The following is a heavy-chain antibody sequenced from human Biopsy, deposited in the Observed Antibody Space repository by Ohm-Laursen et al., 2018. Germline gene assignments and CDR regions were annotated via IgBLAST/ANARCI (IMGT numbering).Heavy chain of an antibody. V-gene: IGHV4-4*07. CDR1: GGDINNYY. D-gene: IGHD3-22*01. CDR2: IYPGGST. J-gene: IGHJ3*01. CDR3: VSVVLGPTNDAFDL. Sequence: SETLSLTCNVSGGDINNYYWSWIRQPAGKGLEWIGRIYPGGSTNYNPSLKSRVTMSVDTSKKQLSLRLRSVTAADTAMYYCVSVVLGPTNDAFDLWGQGTMAVVSS.